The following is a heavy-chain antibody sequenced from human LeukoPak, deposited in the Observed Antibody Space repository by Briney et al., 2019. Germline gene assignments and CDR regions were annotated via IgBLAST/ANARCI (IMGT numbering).Heavy chain of an antibody. CDR3: ARDLNPGGYYDYVWGSYRYMVLGY. D-gene: IGHD3-16*02. V-gene: IGHV1-46*01. Sequence: ASVKVSCKASGYTFTSYYMHWVRQAPGQGLEWMGIINPSGGSTSYAQKFQGRVTMTRDTSTSTVYMELSSLRPEDTAVYYCARDLNPGGYYDYVWGSYRYMVLGYWGQGTLVTVSS. J-gene: IGHJ4*02. CDR1: GYTFTSYY. CDR2: INPSGGST.